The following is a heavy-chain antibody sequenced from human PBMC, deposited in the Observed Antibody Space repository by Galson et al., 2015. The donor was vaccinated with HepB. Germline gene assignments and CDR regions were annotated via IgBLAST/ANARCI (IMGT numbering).Heavy chain of an antibody. CDR1: GYTFTNYD. CDR3: VRGLFGGKDY. V-gene: IGHV1-8*01. J-gene: IGHJ4*02. Sequence: SVKVSCKASGYTFTNYDINWVRQATGQGLEWLGYMNPQFANTGNAQKLQGRFTMTRNTSISTAYMELNSLRSEDTAVYYCVRGLFGGKDYWGQGTVVTVSS. D-gene: IGHD3-3*01. CDR2: MNPQFANT.